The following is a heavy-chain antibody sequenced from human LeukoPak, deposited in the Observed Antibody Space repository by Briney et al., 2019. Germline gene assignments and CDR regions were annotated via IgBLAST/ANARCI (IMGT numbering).Heavy chain of an antibody. D-gene: IGHD2-21*01. V-gene: IGHV4-31*03. CDR3: ARGGGGAYYYYGMDV. CDR1: GGSISSGGYY. Sequence: PSQTLSLTCTVSGGSISSGGYYWSWIRQHPGNGLEWIGYIYYSGSTYYNPSLKSRVTISVDTSKNQFSLKLSSVTAADTAVYYCARGGGGAYYYYGMDVWGQGTTVTVSS. J-gene: IGHJ6*02. CDR2: IYYSGST.